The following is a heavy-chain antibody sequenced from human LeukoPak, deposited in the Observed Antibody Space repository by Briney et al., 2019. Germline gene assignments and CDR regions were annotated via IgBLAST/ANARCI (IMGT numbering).Heavy chain of an antibody. CDR1: GGSISSSSYY. J-gene: IGHJ4*02. V-gene: IGHV4-39*01. D-gene: IGHD3-10*01. CDR2: IYYSGST. Sequence: PSETLSLTCTVSGGSISSSSYYWGWIRQPPGKGLEWIGSIYYSGSTYYNPSLKSRVTISVDTSKNQFSLKLSSVTAAYTAVYYCARSRYYGSGRHPDYWGQGTLVTVSS. CDR3: ARSRYYGSGRHPDY.